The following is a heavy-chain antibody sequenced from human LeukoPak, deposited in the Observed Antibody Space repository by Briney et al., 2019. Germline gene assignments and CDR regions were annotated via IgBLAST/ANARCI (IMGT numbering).Heavy chain of an antibody. CDR2: ISGSGGST. Sequence: QAGGSLRLSCAASGFTFSSYAMSWVRQAPGKGLEWVSAISGSGGSTYYADSVKGRFTISRDNSKNTLYLQMNSLRAEDTAVYYCAKDRDLRDGYNSRPFDYWGQGTLVTVSS. D-gene: IGHD5-24*01. CDR3: AKDRDLRDGYNSRPFDY. V-gene: IGHV3-23*01. CDR1: GFTFSSYA. J-gene: IGHJ4*02.